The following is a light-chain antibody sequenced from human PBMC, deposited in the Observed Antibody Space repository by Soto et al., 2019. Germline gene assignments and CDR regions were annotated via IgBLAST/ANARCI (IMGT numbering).Light chain of an antibody. CDR3: QQYDSSPRT. J-gene: IGKJ1*01. CDR1: QSVSSKS. CDR2: TSS. Sequence: EIVLTQSPGTLSLSPGERATLSCRASQSVSSKSLAWYQQKPGQAPRLLIYTSSSRATGIPDRFSEIESGTDFTHTISRLEPEDFAVYYRQQYDSSPRTFRQGTKVENK. V-gene: IGKV3-20*01.